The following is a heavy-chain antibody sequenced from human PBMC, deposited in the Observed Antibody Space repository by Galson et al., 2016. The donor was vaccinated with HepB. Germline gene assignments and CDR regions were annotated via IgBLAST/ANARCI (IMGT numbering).Heavy chain of an antibody. CDR1: GFTFNHTW. V-gene: IGHV3-15*01. D-gene: IGHD3/OR15-3a*01. J-gene: IGHJ4*02. CDR3: ASEPCYDFWNDAYLDY. CDR2: IKSKPEGGTT. Sequence: SLRLSCAASGFTFNHTWMSWVRRAPGKGLEWVGRIKSKPEGGTTEYAATVNGRFTISRDDSQTTLYLQMNSLRTEDTAVYYCASEPCYDFWNDAYLDYWGQGALVIVSS.